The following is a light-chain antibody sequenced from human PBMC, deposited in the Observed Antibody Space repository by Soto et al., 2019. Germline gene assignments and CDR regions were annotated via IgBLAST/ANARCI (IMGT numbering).Light chain of an antibody. J-gene: IGLJ2*01. V-gene: IGLV6-57*01. CDR2: DDN. Sequence: NFMLTQPHSVSESPGKTVTISCTRSSCSIASNYVQWYQQRPGSSPTTVIYDDNQRPSGVPDRFSGSIDSSSNSASLTISGLKTEDEADYYCQSYDSSNPVVFGGGTKLTVL. CDR3: QSYDSSNPVV. CDR1: SCSIASNY.